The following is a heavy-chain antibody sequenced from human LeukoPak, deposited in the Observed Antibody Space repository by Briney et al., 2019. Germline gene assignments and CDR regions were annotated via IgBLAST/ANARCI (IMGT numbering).Heavy chain of an antibody. CDR3: AGRRVVTAFNWFDP. V-gene: IGHV4-59*01. J-gene: IGHJ5*02. CDR1: GGSISSYY. D-gene: IGHD2-21*02. CDR2: IYYSGST. Sequence: PSETLSLTCTVSGGSISSYYWSWIRQPPGKGLEWIGYIYYSGSTNYNPSLKSRVTISVDTSKNQFSLKLSSVTAADTAVYYCAGRRVVTAFNWFDPRGQGTLVTVSS.